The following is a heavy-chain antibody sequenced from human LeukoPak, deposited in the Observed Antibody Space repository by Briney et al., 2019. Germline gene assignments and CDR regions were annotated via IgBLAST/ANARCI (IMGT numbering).Heavy chain of an antibody. D-gene: IGHD3-22*01. CDR1: GGSFSGYY. V-gene: IGHV4-34*01. Sequence: SETLSLTCAVYGGSFSGYYWSWIRQPPGKGLEWIGEINHSGSTNYNPSLKSRVTISVDTSKNQFSLKLSSVTAADTAVYYCARPYDSSGYYYYYWGQGTLVTVSP. CDR3: ARPYDSSGYYYYY. J-gene: IGHJ4*02. CDR2: INHSGST.